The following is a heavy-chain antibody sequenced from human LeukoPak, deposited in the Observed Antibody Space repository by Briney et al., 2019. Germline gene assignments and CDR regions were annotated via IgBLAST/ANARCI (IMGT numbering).Heavy chain of an antibody. CDR1: GYTFTSND. J-gene: IGHJ6*03. V-gene: IGHV1-8*01. CDR3: ARVIYYGDYVGFGYYYYMDV. CDR2: MNPNSGKT. D-gene: IGHD4-17*01. Sequence: GASVKVSCKASGYTFTSNDNNWVRQATGQGLEWMGWMNPNSGKTSYAQKFQGRGTMTRNNSLNKAYIELSSLRSEDTAVYYCARVIYYGDYVGFGYYYYMDVWGKGTTVTISS.